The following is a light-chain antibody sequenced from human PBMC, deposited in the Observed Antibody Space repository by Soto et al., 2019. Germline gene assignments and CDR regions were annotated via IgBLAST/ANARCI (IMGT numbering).Light chain of an antibody. J-gene: IGLJ3*02. CDR2: NNN. V-gene: IGLV1-44*01. CDR3: AAWDDSLNGV. CDR1: SSNIGRNT. Sequence: QAVVTQPPSASGTPGQRVTISCSGSSSNIGRNTVNWYQQFPGTAPNLLIYNNNERPSGVPDRFSGSKSGTSASLAISGLRSEDEADYYCAAWDDSLNGVFGGGTKLTVL.